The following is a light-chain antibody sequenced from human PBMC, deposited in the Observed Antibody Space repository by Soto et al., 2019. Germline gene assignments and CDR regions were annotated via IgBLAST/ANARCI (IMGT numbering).Light chain of an antibody. CDR3: MLYYNTVGLV. V-gene: IGLV7-46*01. CDR1: TGTVTSGHY. J-gene: IGLJ3*02. Sequence: QAVVTQEASLTVSPGGTVTLTCASKTGTVTSGHYPYWFQQRPGQAPRTLIYDTTNRHSWTPGRFSGSLLGGKAALTLSGAQPEDEAEYFCMLYYNTVGLVFGGGTKVTVL. CDR2: DTT.